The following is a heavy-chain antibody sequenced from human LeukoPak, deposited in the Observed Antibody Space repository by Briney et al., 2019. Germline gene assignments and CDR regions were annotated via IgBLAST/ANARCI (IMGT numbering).Heavy chain of an antibody. CDR2: IYYSGST. J-gene: IGHJ5*02. CDR3: ARDLSSSWPNWFDP. CDR1: GGSISSYY. V-gene: IGHV4-39*07. D-gene: IGHD6-13*01. Sequence: SETLSLTCTVSGGSISSYYWSWIRQPPGKGLEWIGSIYYSGSTYYNPSLKSRVTISVDTSKNQFSLKLSSVTAADTAVYYCARDLSSSWPNWFDPWGQGTLVTVSS.